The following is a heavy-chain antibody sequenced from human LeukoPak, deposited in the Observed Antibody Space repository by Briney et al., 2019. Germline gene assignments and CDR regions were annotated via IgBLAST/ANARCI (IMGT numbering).Heavy chain of an antibody. Sequence: SQTLSLTCTVSGGSISSGDYYWSWIRQPPGKGLEWIGYIYYSESAYYNPSLKSRVTISVDTSKNQFSLKLSSVTAADTAVYYCARGLARFHGSASDYWGQGALVTVSS. CDR1: GGSISSGDYY. CDR3: ARGLARFHGSASDY. D-gene: IGHD2-2*03. J-gene: IGHJ4*02. CDR2: IYYSESA. V-gene: IGHV4-30-4*01.